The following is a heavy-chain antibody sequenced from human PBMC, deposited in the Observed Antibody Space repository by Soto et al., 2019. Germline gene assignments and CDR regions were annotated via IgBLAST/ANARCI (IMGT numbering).Heavy chain of an antibody. CDR2: IKSKTDGGTT. CDR3: TTDLTYYYDSSDAFDI. CDR1: GFTFSNAW. Sequence: GGSLRLSCAASGFTFSNAWMSWVRQAPGKGLEWDGRIKSKTDGGTTDYAAPVKGRFTISRDDSKNTLYLQMNSLKTEDTAVYYCTTDLTYYYDSSDAFDIWGQGTMVTVSS. D-gene: IGHD3-22*01. J-gene: IGHJ3*02. V-gene: IGHV3-15*01.